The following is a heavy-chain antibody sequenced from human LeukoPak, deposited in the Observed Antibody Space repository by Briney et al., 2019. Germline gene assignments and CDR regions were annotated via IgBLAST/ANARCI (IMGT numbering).Heavy chain of an antibody. D-gene: IGHD4-11*01. CDR3: ARALLDYSKGYYYYYYMDV. CDR2: IYYSGST. V-gene: IGHV4-31*03. Sequence: SLTLSLTCTVSGGSITSGGYYWSWIPQHPGKGLEWIGYIYYSGSTYYNPSLKSRVTISVDTSKNQFSLKLSSVTAADTAVYYCARALLDYSKGYYYYYYMDVWGKGTTVTVSS. J-gene: IGHJ6*03. CDR1: GGSITSGGYY.